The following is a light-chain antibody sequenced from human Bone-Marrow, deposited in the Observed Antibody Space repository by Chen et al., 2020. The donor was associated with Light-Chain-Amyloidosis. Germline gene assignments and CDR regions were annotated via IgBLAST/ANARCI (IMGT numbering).Light chain of an antibody. CDR1: RSDIGSFNL. CDR3: CSYAGASTYV. Sequence: QSALTQPASVAGSPGQSITISCTGTRSDIGSFNLVSWYQHHPDKAPKLIIYEVEKRPSGVSNRFSGYRSGNPASLTISGLQADDEAAYYCCSYAGASTYVFGTGTEVTVL. J-gene: IGLJ1*01. CDR2: EVE. V-gene: IGLV2-23*02.